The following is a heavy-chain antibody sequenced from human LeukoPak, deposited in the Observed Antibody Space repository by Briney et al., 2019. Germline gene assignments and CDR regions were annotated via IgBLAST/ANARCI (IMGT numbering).Heavy chain of an antibody. V-gene: IGHV3-21*01. D-gene: IGHD6-6*01. J-gene: IGHJ4*02. CDR1: GLTFSSYG. CDR3: ARSYSSSRGTFDY. Sequence: PGGSLRLSCAASGLTFSSYGMSWVRQARGKGLEWVSSITSSSSYIYYADSVKGRFTISRDNAKNSLYLQMNSARTEDTAVYYCARSYSSSRGTFDYWGQGTLVTVSS. CDR2: ITSSSSYI.